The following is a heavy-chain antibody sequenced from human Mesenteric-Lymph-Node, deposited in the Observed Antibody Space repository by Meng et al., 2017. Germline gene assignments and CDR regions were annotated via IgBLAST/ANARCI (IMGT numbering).Heavy chain of an antibody. CDR2: INPNSGGT. CDR3: AKALGWGSSPDY. CDR1: EYTFTAYY. Sequence: QVQLVQSGAEVKKPGASVKVSCKASEYTFTAYYIHWVRQAPGQGLEWMGRINPNSGGTNFAQKFQGRVIMTRDTSISTAYMELSSLGFDDTAVYYCAKALGWGSSPDYWGQGILVTVSS. D-gene: IGHD2-21*01. J-gene: IGHJ4*02. V-gene: IGHV1-2*06.